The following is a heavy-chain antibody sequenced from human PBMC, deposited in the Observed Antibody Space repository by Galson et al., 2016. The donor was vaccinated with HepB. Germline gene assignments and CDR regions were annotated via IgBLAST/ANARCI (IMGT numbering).Heavy chain of an antibody. J-gene: IGHJ4*02. Sequence: SLRLSCAASGFTFSDFWMSWVRQAPGKGLEWVANIKQHGSEKYYVDSVKGRFTISRDNAKNSLNLQMDSLRAEDTAVYYCARVGLGSRTLAEWGQGTLVTVSS. D-gene: IGHD1-14*01. CDR2: IKQHGSEK. CDR1: GFTFSDFW. CDR3: ARVGLGSRTLAE. V-gene: IGHV3-7*01.